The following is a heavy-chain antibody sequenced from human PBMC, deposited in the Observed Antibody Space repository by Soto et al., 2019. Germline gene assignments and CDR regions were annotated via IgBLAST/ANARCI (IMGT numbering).Heavy chain of an antibody. Sequence: TLKLTCPVSGGYIRSRFYCLSWIRPHPGKGLEWIGYIYYSGSTYYNPSLKSRVTISVDTSKNQFSLKLSSVTAADTAVYYCARVDPGIAAAGNSGYYYGMDVRGQRTTVTLS. CDR1: GGYIRSRFYC. D-gene: IGHD6-13*01. CDR2: IYYSGST. J-gene: IGHJ6*02. CDR3: ARVDPGIAAAGNSGYYYGMDV. V-gene: IGHV4-31*03.